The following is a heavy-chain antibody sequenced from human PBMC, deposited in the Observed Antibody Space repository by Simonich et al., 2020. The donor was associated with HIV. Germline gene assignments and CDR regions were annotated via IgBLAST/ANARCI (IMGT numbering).Heavy chain of an antibody. CDR1: GYSIRNGYY. CDR3: ARADWESDLHWYFDL. CDR2: IYHSGRT. V-gene: IGHV4-38-2*01. D-gene: IGHD3-9*01. J-gene: IGHJ2*01. Sequence: QVQLQESGPGLVKPSETLSLTCGVSGYSIRNGYYWGWIRQPPGKGLEWIGSIYHSGRTYHSPSLKSRGTISVDTSKNQFSLNLSSVTAADTAVYYCARADWESDLHWYFDLWGRGTLVTVSS.